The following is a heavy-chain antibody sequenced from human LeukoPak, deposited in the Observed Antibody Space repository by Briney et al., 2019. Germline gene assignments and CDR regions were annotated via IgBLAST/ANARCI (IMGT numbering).Heavy chain of an antibody. J-gene: IGHJ4*02. D-gene: IGHD6-13*01. V-gene: IGHV3-64D*09. CDR2: IATDGGGT. CDR3: MTLDKAGY. CDR1: GLTQCTYH. Sequence: GGSQSLPCCGSGLTQCTYHTNGLRQAPGKGLEYVSAIATDGGGTYYADSVKGRFTISRDKSKNTLYLQMRSLRAEDTAVYYCMTLDKAGYSGEVTLVTVSS.